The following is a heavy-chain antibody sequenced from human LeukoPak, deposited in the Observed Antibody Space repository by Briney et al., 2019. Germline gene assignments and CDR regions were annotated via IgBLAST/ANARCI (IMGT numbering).Heavy chain of an antibody. D-gene: IGHD3-22*01. CDR3: AKAGFGYYDSSVGGAFDI. V-gene: IGHV6-1*01. J-gene: IGHJ3*02. CDR2: TYYRSKWHN. Sequence: SQTLSLTCAVSGDSVSSSSAVWNWIRQSPSRGLEWLGRTYYRSKWHNEYAESVKSRISITSDTSKNQFSLQLDSVTPEDTAEYYCAKAGFGYYDSSVGGAFDIWGQGTMVTVSS. CDR1: GDSVSSSSAV.